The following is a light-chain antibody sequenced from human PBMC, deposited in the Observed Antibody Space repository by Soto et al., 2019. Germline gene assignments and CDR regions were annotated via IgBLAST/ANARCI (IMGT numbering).Light chain of an antibody. CDR1: SSNIGSNT. J-gene: IGLJ1*01. CDR2: TNS. V-gene: IGLV1-44*01. CDR3: AAWDDSLNGLV. Sequence: QSVLTQPPSASGTPGQRVTISCSGSSSNIGSNTVKWYQHLPGTAPKLLIYTNSQRPSGVPDRFSGSKSGTSASLAISGLQSVDEADYYCAAWDDSLNGLVFGTGTKLTVL.